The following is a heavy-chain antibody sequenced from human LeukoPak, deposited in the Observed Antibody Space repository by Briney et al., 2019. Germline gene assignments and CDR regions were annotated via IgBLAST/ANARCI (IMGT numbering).Heavy chain of an antibody. J-gene: IGHJ2*01. CDR3: ARGYCSGGSCYYFDL. D-gene: IGHD2-15*01. CDR2: IYYTGST. Sequence: SETLSLTCTVSGGSISSYYWSWIRQPPGKGLEWIGFIYYTGSTNYNPSLKSRVTISLDTSKNQFSLRLNSVTAADTAVYYCARGYCSGGSCYYFDLWGRGTLVTVSS. V-gene: IGHV4-59*01. CDR1: GGSISSYY.